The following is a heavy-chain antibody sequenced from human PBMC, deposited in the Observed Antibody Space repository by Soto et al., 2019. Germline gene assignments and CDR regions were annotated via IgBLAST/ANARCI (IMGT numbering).Heavy chain of an antibody. V-gene: IGHV3-48*01. J-gene: IGHJ4*02. CDR2: ISSSSSTI. Sequence: GGSLRLSCAASGFTFSSYAMSWVRQAPGKGLEWVSYISSSSSTIYYADSVKGRFTISRDNAKNSLYLQMNSLRAEDTAVYHCAKISTTYERFWGRGTLVTVSS. CDR3: AKISTTYERF. CDR1: GFTFSSYA. D-gene: IGHD2-2*01.